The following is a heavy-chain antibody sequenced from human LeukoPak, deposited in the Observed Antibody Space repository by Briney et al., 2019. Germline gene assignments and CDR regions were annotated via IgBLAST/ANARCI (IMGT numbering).Heavy chain of an antibody. D-gene: IGHD2-2*01. CDR1: GGSISSSSYY. J-gene: IGHJ4*02. V-gene: IGHV4-39*01. CDR2: IYYSGST. CDR3: ARLPPRYCSSTSCYGFDY. Sequence: SETLSLTCTVSGGSISSSSYYWGWIRQPPGKGLEWIGSIYYSGSTYYNPSLKSRVTMSVDTSKNQFSLRLNSVTAADTAVYYCARLPPRYCSSTSCYGFDYWGQGTLVTVSS.